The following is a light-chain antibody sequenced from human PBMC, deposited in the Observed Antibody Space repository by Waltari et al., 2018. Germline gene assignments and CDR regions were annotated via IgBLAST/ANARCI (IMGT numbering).Light chain of an antibody. CDR3: QQYGTPQGYI. CDR2: GAS. CDR1: QRVSSNY. Sequence: EIVLTPSPGTLSLSPGETANLSCRANQRVSSNYFAWYQKKAGQSPRLLIYGASNRASGVPDRFSGRVSGAEFTLTISRLDPEDFAVYYCQQYGTPQGYIFGQGTKVDI. J-gene: IGKJ2*01. V-gene: IGKV3-20*01.